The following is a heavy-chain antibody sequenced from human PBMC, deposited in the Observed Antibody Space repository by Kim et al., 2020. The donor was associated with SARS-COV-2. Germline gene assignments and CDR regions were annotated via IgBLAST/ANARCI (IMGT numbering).Heavy chain of an antibody. CDR2: ISSSGSTI. J-gene: IGHJ3*02. CDR1: GFTFSSYE. CDR3: AREGGSWSFDAFDI. V-gene: IGHV3-48*03. D-gene: IGHD3-10*01. Sequence: GGSLRLSCAASGFTFSSYEMNWVRQAPGKGLEWVSYISSSGSTIYYADSVKGRFTISRDNAKNSLYLQMNSLRAEDTAVYYCAREGGSWSFDAFDIWGQGTILTVSS.